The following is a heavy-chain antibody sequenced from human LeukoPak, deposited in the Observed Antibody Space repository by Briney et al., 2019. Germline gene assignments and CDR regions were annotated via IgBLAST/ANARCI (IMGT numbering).Heavy chain of an antibody. CDR2: INAGNGNT. CDR3: ARRINDFWSGCYDAFDI. CDR1: GYTFTSYA. Sequence: ASVKVSCKASGYTFTSYAMHWVRQAPGQRLEWMGWINAGNGNTKYSQEFQGRVTITRDTSASTAYMELSSLRSEDMAVYYCARRINDFWSGCYDAFDIWGQGTMVTVSS. J-gene: IGHJ3*02. D-gene: IGHD3-3*01. V-gene: IGHV1-3*03.